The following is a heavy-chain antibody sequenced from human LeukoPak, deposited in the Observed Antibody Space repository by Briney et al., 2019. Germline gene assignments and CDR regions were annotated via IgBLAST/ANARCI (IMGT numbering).Heavy chain of an antibody. CDR1: GFTFSDSP. Sequence: GGSLRLSCAASGFTFSDSPMTWVRQAPGKGLEWLSAITGGGSGTYYADSVQGRFTISRDNSKNTLSLQMNSLRADDAAAYFCAKGSSENYYFRFDCWGQGSLVTVSS. V-gene: IGHV3-23*01. J-gene: IGHJ4*02. CDR3: AKGSSENYYFRFDC. D-gene: IGHD2/OR15-2a*01. CDR2: ITGGGSGT.